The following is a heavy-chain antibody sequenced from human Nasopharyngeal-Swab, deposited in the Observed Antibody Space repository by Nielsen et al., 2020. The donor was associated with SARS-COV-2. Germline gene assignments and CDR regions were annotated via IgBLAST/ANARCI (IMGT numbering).Heavy chain of an antibody. CDR3: ARGTQSAFYDYVWGSNPLGGDY. J-gene: IGHJ4*02. Sequence: WVRQAPGQGLEWMGRINPNSGGTNYAQKFQGRVTMTRDTSISTAYMELSRLRSEDTAVYYCARGTQSAFYDYVWGSNPLGGDYWGQGTLVTVSS. V-gene: IGHV1-2*06. CDR2: INPNSGGT. D-gene: IGHD3-16*01.